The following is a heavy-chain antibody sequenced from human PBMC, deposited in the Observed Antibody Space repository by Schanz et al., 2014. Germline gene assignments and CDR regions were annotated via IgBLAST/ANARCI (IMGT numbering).Heavy chain of an antibody. D-gene: IGHD3-10*01. CDR1: GFTFSKYG. J-gene: IGHJ4*02. CDR3: ATGPSGSLDY. V-gene: IGHV3-33*01. Sequence: QVQLVESGGGVVQPGRSLRLSCAASGFTFSKYGMNWVRQAPGKGLEWVANIGYDGSEKYYVDSVKGRFTISRDNSKDTLYLQMSGLTPEDTAVYYCATGPSGSLDYWGQGTLVTVSS. CDR2: IGYDGSEK.